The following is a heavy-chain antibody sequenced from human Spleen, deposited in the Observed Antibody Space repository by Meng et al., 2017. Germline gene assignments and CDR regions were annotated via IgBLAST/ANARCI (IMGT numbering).Heavy chain of an antibody. CDR2: IYYDGSRK. V-gene: IGHV3-33*01. J-gene: IGHJ4*02. CDR1: GFTFNSYD. D-gene: IGHD4-23*01. CDR3: ARDPRVRWEYYFDY. Sequence: GGSLRLSCAASGFTFNSYDMHWVRQAPGKGLEWLAAIYYDGSRKYYADSVKGRFTISRDNSKNTVDLQISNLRADDTAVYYCARDPRVRWEYYFDYWGQGTLVTVSS.